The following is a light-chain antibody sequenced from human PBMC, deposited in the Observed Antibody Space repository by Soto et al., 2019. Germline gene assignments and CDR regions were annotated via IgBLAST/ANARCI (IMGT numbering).Light chain of an antibody. V-gene: IGKV3-20*01. CDR3: QRYGSSRT. Sequence: EIVLTQSPATLSFSPGERATLSCRAILSVASSYLAWYQHKPGQAPRLLIYGASSRATGIPDRFSGSGSGTDFTLTISRLEPEDFAVYYCQRYGSSRTFGQGTKVDIK. J-gene: IGKJ1*01. CDR2: GAS. CDR1: LSVASSY.